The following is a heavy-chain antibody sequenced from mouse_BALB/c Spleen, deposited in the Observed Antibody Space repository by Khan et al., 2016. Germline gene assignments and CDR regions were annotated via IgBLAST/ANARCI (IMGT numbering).Heavy chain of an antibody. CDR2: IDPAHGNT. D-gene: IGHD4-1*01. V-gene: IGHV14-3*02. CDR3: ANWDWFAY. J-gene: IGHJ3*01. Sequence: VPLTESGAELVKPGASVKLSCTASGFNIKDTYMHWVKQRPEQGLEWIGRIDPAHGNTKYDPKFQGKATITADTSSNTAYLQLSSLTSEDTAVYYCANWDWFAYWGQGTLVTVSA. CDR1: GFNIKDTY.